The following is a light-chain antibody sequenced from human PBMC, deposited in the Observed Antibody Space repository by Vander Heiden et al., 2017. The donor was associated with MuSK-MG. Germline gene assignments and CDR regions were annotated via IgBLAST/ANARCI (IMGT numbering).Light chain of an antibody. CDR3: QKYDSAPSLT. V-gene: IGKV1-27*01. Sequence: DIQMTQSPSSLSASVGDRDTITCRASQGISNYLAWYQQKPGKAPKLLIYAASTLQSGVPSRFSGSGSGTDFTLTISSLQPEDVATYYCQKYDSAPSLTFGQGTRLEIK. CDR2: AAS. CDR1: QGISNY. J-gene: IGKJ5*01.